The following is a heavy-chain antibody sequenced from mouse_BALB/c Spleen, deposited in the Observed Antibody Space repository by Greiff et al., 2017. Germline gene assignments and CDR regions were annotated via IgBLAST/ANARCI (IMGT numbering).Heavy chain of an antibody. V-gene: IGHV1-15*01. Sequence: VQLQQSGAELVRPGASVTLSCKASGYTFTDYEMHWVKQTPVHGLEWIGAIDPETGGTAYNQKFKGKATLTADKSSSTAYMELRSLTSEDSAVYYCTSGIPDYWGQGTTLTVSS. CDR2: IDPETGGT. CDR3: TSGIPDY. CDR1: GYTFTDYE. J-gene: IGHJ2*01. D-gene: IGHD4-1*01.